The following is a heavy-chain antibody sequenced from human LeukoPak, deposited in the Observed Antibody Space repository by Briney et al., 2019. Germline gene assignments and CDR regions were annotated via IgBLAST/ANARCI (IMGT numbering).Heavy chain of an antibody. Sequence: GSLRLSCAASGFTFSSYSMSWVRQAPGKGLEWVGRIKSKTDGGTTDYAAPVKGRFTISRDDSKNTLYLQMNSLKTEDAAVYYCTTRGDIVVVPAALYYYYGMDVWGQGTTVTVSS. CDR2: IKSKTDGGTT. J-gene: IGHJ6*02. D-gene: IGHD2-2*01. CDR1: GFTFSSYS. V-gene: IGHV3-15*01. CDR3: TTRGDIVVVPAALYYYYGMDV.